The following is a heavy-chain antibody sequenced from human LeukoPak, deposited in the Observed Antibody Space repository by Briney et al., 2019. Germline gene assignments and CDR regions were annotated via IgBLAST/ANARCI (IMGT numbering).Heavy chain of an antibody. CDR2: ISGSSTYI. V-gene: IGHV3-21*01. CDR1: GFASSSYC. Sequence: GGSLRLSCAASGFASSSYCINWVRQAPGKGLEWVSSISGSSTYIYYADSVKGRFTISRDNAKNSLYLQMNSLRADDTAVYYCARDDGGALDAFDIWGQGTMLTVSS. CDR3: ARDDGGALDAFDI. J-gene: IGHJ3*02. D-gene: IGHD4-23*01.